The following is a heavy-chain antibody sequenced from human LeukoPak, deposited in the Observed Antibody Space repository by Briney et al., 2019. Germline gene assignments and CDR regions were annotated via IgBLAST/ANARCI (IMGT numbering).Heavy chain of an antibody. CDR1: GGSISSSSYY. CDR2: IHTTGAT. D-gene: IGHD2-15*01. Sequence: NASETLSLTCTVSGGSISSSSYYWGWTRQSPEKGLEWIGSIHTTGATYYNPSFKSRVTISADTSQNQFSLKVTSVTAADTAVYFCERDIGDFRIVDWGLGTLVTVSS. J-gene: IGHJ4*02. V-gene: IGHV4-39*01. CDR3: ERDIGDFRIVD.